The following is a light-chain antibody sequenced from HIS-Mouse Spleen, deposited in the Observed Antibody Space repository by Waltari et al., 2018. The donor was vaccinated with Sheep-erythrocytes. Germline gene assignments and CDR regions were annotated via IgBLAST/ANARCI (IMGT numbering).Light chain of an antibody. J-gene: IGLJ3*02. V-gene: IGLV2-8*01. Sequence: QSVLTQPPSASGTPAQRVTISCSGSSSNIGRNEVSWYHQLPGTTPKLRIYEVGQRPSGVPDRFSGSKSGNTASLTVSGLQAEDEADYYCSSYAGSNNWVFGGGTELTVL. CDR1: SSNIGRNE. CDR3: SSYAGSNNWV. CDR2: EVG.